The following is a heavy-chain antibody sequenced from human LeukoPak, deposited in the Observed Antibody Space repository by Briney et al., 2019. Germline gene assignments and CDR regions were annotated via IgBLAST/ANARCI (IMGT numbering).Heavy chain of an antibody. Sequence: AGGSLRLSCAASGFTFSSYSMNWVRQAPGKGLEWVSYISSSSSTIYYADSVKGRFTISRDNAKNSLYLQMNSLRAEDTAVYYCARDRMGRFDYWGQGTLVTVSS. CDR1: GFTFSSYS. D-gene: IGHD3-10*01. CDR2: ISSSSSTI. CDR3: ARDRMGRFDY. J-gene: IGHJ4*02. V-gene: IGHV3-48*01.